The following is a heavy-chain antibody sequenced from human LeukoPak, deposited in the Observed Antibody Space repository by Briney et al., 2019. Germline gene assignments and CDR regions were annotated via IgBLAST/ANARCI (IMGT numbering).Heavy chain of an antibody. CDR2: IYYSGST. V-gene: IGHV4-59*01. CDR3: ARCLYQYWYFDL. Sequence: SETLSLTCTVSGGSISNYYWSWIRQPPGKGLDWIGYIYYSGSTNYNPSLKSRVTISVDASKNQFSLNLTSVTAADTAVYYCARCLYQYWYFDLWGRGTLVTVSS. D-gene: IGHD2-2*01. CDR1: GGSISNYY. J-gene: IGHJ2*01.